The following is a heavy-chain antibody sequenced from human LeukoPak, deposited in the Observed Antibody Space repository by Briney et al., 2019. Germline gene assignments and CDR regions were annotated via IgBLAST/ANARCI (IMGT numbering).Heavy chain of an antibody. CDR1: GFTVSSNY. CDR2: IYSGGST. J-gene: IGHJ4*02. V-gene: IGHV3-66*01. CDR3: ARRGITMVRGVHFDY. D-gene: IGHD3-10*01. Sequence: GRSLRLSCPASGFTVSSNYMSWVRQAPGKWLEWLSVIYSGGSTYYAGSVNGRLIISRDNSKNTLYLQMNSLRAEDTAVYYCARRGITMVRGVHFDYWGQGTLVTVSS.